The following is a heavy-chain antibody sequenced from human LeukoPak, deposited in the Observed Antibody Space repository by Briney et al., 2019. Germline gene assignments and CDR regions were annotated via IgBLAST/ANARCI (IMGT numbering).Heavy chain of an antibody. CDR3: AKVEDIVLLPAAWSYFDY. Sequence: PGGSLRLSCATSGFTFSTYGMHWVRQAPGKGLEWVAFIRYDGSKKYNADSVKGRFTISRDNSKNTLYLQMNSLRPEDTAMYYCAKVEDIVLLPAAWSYFDYWGQGTLVTVSS. CDR1: GFTFSTYG. D-gene: IGHD2-2*01. V-gene: IGHV3-30*02. CDR2: IRYDGSKK. J-gene: IGHJ4*02.